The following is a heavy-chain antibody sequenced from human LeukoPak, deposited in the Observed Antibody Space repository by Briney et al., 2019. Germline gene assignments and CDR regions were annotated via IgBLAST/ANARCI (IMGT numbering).Heavy chain of an antibody. CDR1: GYTFTSYG. CDR2: ISAYNGNT. J-gene: IGHJ6*02. Sequence: GASVKVSCKASGYTFTSYGISWVRQASGQGLEWMGWISAYNGNTNYAQKLQGRVTMTTDTSTSTAYMELRSLRSDDTAVYYCARDRRDIVVVPARVLSGYYYYGMDVWGQGTTVTVSS. V-gene: IGHV1-18*01. D-gene: IGHD2-2*01. CDR3: ARDRRDIVVVPARVLSGYYYYGMDV.